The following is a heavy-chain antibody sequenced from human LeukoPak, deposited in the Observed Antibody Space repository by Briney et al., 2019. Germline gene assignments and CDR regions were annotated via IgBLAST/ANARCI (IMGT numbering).Heavy chain of an antibody. D-gene: IGHD3-22*01. CDR3: ARERAATYYYDSSGYINDAFDI. Sequence: SETLSLTCTVSGGSISSSSYYWGWIRQPPGKGLEWIGSIYYSGSTYYNPSLKSRVTISVDTSKNQFSLKLSSVTAADTAVYYCARERAATYYYDSSGYINDAFDIWGQGTMVTVSS. CDR2: IYYSGST. J-gene: IGHJ3*02. V-gene: IGHV4-39*07. CDR1: GGSISSSSYY.